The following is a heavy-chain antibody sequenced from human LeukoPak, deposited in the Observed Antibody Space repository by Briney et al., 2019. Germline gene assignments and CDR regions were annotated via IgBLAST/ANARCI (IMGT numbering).Heavy chain of an antibody. D-gene: IGHD5-12*01. CDR1: GYTFTGYY. CDR3: ARELYHMVATFDP. J-gene: IGHJ5*02. CDR2: INPNSGGT. Sequence: GASVKVSCKASGYTFTGYYMHWVRQAPGQGLEWMGWINPNSGGTNYAQKFQGRVTMTRDTSISTAYMELSRLRSDDTAVYYCARELYHMVATFDPWGQGTLVTVSS. V-gene: IGHV1-2*02.